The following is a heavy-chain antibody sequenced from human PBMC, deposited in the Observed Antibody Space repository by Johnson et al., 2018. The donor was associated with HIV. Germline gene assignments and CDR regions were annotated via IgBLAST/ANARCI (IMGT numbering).Heavy chain of an antibody. V-gene: IGHV3-30*02. CDR3: AKVYSSSVPAPGI. J-gene: IGHJ3*02. CDR2: IRYDGSNK. D-gene: IGHD6-6*01. CDR1: GFTFSSYG. Sequence: QVLLVESGGGVVQPGRSLRLSCAASGFTFSSYGMHWVRQAPGKGLAWVAFIRYDGSNKYYADSVKGRFTISRDNSKNTLYLQMNSLRAEDTAVYYCAKVYSSSVPAPGIWGQGTMVTVSS.